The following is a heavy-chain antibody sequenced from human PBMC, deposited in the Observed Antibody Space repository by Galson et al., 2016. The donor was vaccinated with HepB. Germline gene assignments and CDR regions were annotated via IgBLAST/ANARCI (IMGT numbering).Heavy chain of an antibody. CDR1: GFTFSSYA. D-gene: IGHD2-2*01. Sequence: SLRLSCAVSGFTFSSYALAWVRQAPGKGLEWVSSISSSSRYIYYADSVKGRFTISRDNAKNSLYLQMNSLRAEDTAVYYCAREGYCSSPTCYPLDYWGQGTLVTVSS. V-gene: IGHV3-21*01. CDR3: AREGYCSSPTCYPLDY. J-gene: IGHJ4*02. CDR2: ISSSSRYI.